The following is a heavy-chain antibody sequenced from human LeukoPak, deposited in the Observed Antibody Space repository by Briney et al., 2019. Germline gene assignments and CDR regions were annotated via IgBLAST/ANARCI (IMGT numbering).Heavy chain of an antibody. V-gene: IGHV1-2*02. CDR2: INPNSGGT. CDR1: GYTFTGYY. CDR3: ARDARRRAFDI. Sequence: ASVKVSCKASGYTFTGYYIHWVRQAPGQGLEWMGWINPNSGGTSYAQNFQGRVTMTRDTSISTAYMELSRLRSDDTAVYYCARDARRRAFDIWGQGTMVTVSS. D-gene: IGHD6-25*01. J-gene: IGHJ3*02.